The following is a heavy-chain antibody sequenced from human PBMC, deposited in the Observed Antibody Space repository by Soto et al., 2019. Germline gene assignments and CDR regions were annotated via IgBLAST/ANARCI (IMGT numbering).Heavy chain of an antibody. V-gene: IGHV3-30*18. CDR2: ISYDGSNK. Sequence: ESGGGVVQPGRSLRLSCAASGFTFSSYGMHWVRQAPGKGLEWVAVISYDGSNKYYADSVKGRFTISRDNSKNTLYLQMNSLRAEDTAVYYCAKASSSSSDYYGMDVWGQGTTVTVSS. CDR3: AKASSSSSDYYGMDV. CDR1: GFTFSSYG. D-gene: IGHD6-6*01. J-gene: IGHJ6*02.